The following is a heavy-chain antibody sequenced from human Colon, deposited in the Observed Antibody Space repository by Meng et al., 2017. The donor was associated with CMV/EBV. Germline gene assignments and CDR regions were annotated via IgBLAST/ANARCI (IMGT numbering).Heavy chain of an antibody. CDR3: VRGTDRDFSGYDFLL. D-gene: IGHD5-12*01. V-gene: IGHV3-7*01. J-gene: IGHJ4*02. CDR1: GFFFGVHW. Sequence: GESLKISCAGSGFFFGVHWMNWVRQVPGKGLEWVANMNRDGSQIYYGDSVKGRFTISRDNAEKSLFLEMKSLRVDDTAVYYCVRGTDRDFSGYDFLLWGQGTLVTVSS. CDR2: MNRDGSQI.